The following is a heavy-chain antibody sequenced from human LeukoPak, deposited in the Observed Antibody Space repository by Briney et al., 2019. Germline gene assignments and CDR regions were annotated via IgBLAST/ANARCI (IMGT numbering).Heavy chain of an antibody. D-gene: IGHD1-1*01. CDR3: ARGGWNLYMDV. CDR1: VYTFTSYG. J-gene: IGHJ6*03. CDR2: ISGYNGNT. Sequence: ASVTVSFKSSVYTFTSYGISWVRQAPGQGLEWMGWISGYNGNTNYAQKLQGRVTMTTDTSTSTAYMELRSLRSDDTAVYYCARGGWNLYMDVWGKGTTVTVSS. V-gene: IGHV1-18*01.